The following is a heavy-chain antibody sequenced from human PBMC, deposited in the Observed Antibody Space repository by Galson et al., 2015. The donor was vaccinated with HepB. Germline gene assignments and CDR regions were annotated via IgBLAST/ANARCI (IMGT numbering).Heavy chain of an antibody. CDR1: GFTFSSYW. V-gene: IGHV3-74*01. J-gene: IGHJ4*02. CDR3: ARVKYCSGGSCYYYFDY. D-gene: IGHD2-15*01. CDR2: INSDGSST. Sequence: SLRLSCAASGFTFSSYWMHWVRQAPGKGLVWVSRINSDGSSTSYADSVKGRFTISRDNAKNTLYLQMNSLRAEDTAVYYCARVKYCSGGSCYYYFDYWGQGTLVTVSS.